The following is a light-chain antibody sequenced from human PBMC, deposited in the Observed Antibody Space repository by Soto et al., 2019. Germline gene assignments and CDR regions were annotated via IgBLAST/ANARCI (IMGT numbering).Light chain of an antibody. CDR2: GAS. V-gene: IGKV3-20*01. J-gene: IGKJ5*01. CDR1: QSVSSNY. CDR3: QQYHDSIT. Sequence: EILLTQSPDTLSLSPGESATLSCRASQSVSSNYLAWYQQKPGRAPRLLIYGASSKATGIPDRFSGSGSETDFTLTISRLEPEDFAVFYCQQYHDSITFGQGTRLEIE.